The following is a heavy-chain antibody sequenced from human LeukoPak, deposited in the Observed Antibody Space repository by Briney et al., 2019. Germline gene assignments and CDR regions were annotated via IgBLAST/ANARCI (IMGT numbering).Heavy chain of an antibody. D-gene: IGHD4-11*01. Sequence: PSETLSLTCTVSGGSISSYYWGWIRQPPGKGLEWIGITYHGGSTYYNPSLKSRVTISLDTSKNQFSLKLSSVTAADTAVYMSNYLQGGYYFDYWGQGTLVTVSS. CDR3: NYLQGGYYFDY. CDR2: TYHGGST. J-gene: IGHJ4*02. CDR1: GGSISSYY. V-gene: IGHV4-59*04.